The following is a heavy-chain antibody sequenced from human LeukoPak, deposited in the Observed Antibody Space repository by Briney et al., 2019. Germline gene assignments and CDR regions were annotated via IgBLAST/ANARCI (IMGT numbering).Heavy chain of an antibody. V-gene: IGHV3-23*01. CDR2: ISGSGKNT. J-gene: IGHJ4*02. CDR3: AQDRFVSSGRDDY. Sequence: GGSLRLSCAASGFTFSSYAMSWVRQAPGKGLEWVSGISGSGKNTYYVDSVKGRFTISRDNSKNTLYLQMTNLRVEDTAVYFCAQDRFVSSGRDDYWGQGTLVTVSS. D-gene: IGHD6-19*01. CDR1: GFTFSSYA.